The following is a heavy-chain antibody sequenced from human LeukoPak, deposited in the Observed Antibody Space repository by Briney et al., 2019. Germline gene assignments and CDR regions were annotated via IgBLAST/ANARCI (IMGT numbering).Heavy chain of an antibody. CDR1: GFTFSSNW. Sequence: GGSLRLSCATSGFTFSSNWMSWVRHVPGRGLDWVANIKPDGSAEYYAASVKGRFTVSRDNAKNSLYLQMSSLRVEDTAVYYCARAYNSSWHNWGQGTLVTVSS. V-gene: IGHV3-7*01. CDR3: ARAYNSSWHN. CDR2: IKPDGSAE. D-gene: IGHD6-13*01. J-gene: IGHJ4*02.